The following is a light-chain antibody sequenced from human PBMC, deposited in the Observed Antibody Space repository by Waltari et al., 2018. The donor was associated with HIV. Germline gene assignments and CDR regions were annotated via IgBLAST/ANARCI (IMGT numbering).Light chain of an antibody. V-gene: IGKV3-11*01. CDR3: QQYGSSPYT. J-gene: IGKJ2*01. CDR1: QNIGNY. CDR2: DAS. Sequence: EVVLTQSPSTLSFSPCARATLSCRASQNIGNYVAWYKQKPGQAPRLLIYDASTRASGIPARFSGSGSGTDFTLTISSLEPEDFAVYSCQQYGSSPYTFGQGTKLEIK.